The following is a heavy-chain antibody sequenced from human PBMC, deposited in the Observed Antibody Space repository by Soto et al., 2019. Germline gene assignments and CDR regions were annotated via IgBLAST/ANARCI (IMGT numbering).Heavy chain of an antibody. CDR3: ARAGTYSSSWDSYYFDY. CDR1: GYTFTSYA. D-gene: IGHD6-13*01. V-gene: IGHV1-3*01. Sequence: ASVKVSCKASGYTFTSYAMHWVRQAPGQRLEWMGWINAGNGNTKYSQKFQGRVTITRDTSASTAYMELSSLRSEDTAVYYCARAGTYSSSWDSYYFDYWGQGTLVTV. CDR2: INAGNGNT. J-gene: IGHJ4*02.